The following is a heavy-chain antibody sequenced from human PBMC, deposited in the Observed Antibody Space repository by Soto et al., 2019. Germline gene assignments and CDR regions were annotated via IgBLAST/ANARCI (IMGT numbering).Heavy chain of an antibody. V-gene: IGHV3-66*01. CDR2: IYSGGST. D-gene: IGHD4-17*01. Sequence: GRSLRLSCAACGFTVSSNYMSWVRQAPGKGLEWVSVIYSGGSTYYADSVKGRFTISRDNSKNTLYLQMNSLRAEDTAVYYCASLYGAYFGFDYWGQGTLVTVSS. CDR1: GFTVSSNY. J-gene: IGHJ4*02. CDR3: ASLYGAYFGFDY.